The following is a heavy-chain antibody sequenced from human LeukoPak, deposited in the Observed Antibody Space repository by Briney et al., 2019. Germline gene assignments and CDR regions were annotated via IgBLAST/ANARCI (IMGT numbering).Heavy chain of an antibody. J-gene: IGHJ4*02. CDR1: GFTFSSYA. D-gene: IGHD6-19*01. Sequence: GGSLRLSCAASGFTFSSYAMSWVRQAPGKGLEWVSAISGSGGSTYYADSVKGRFPISRDDSKNTLYLQIDFLTAEDTAVYYCARSPVAGPPNYFDYLGQGTLVTVSS. V-gene: IGHV3-23*01. CDR2: ISGSGGST. CDR3: ARSPVAGPPNYFDY.